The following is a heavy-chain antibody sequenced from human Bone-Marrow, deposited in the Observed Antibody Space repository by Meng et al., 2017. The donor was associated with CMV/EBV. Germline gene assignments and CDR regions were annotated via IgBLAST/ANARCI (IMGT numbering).Heavy chain of an antibody. V-gene: IGHV3-21*01. D-gene: IGHD4-11*01. J-gene: IGHJ6*02. CDR1: GFTFSDHY. Sequence: LSLTCAASGFTFSDHYMDWVRQAPGKGLEWVSSISSSSSYIYYADSVKGRFTISRDNAKNSLYLQMNSLRAEDTAVYYCARDSNHNYYYYYGMDVWGQGTTVTVSS. CDR2: ISSSSSYI. CDR3: ARDSNHNYYYYYGMDV.